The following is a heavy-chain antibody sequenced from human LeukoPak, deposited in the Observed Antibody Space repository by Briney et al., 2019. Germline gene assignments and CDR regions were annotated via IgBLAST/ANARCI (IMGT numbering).Heavy chain of an antibody. D-gene: IGHD6-19*01. J-gene: IGHJ4*01. CDR2: IYHNGNT. CDR1: GGSISTNNW. Sequence: SETLSLTCAVSGGSISTNNWWHWIRQSPGKGLEWIGEIYHNGNTNYNPSLKSRVTMSVDTSKNQFPLKVNYVTAADTATYYCAREVAAGSYRGFDCWGQGTLVTVSS. V-gene: IGHV4-4*02. CDR3: AREVAAGSYRGFDC.